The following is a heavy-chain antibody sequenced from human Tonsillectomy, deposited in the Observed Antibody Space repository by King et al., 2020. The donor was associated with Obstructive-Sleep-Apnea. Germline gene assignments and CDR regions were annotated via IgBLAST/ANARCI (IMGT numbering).Heavy chain of an antibody. CDR3: AKVIVGNWGCDY. J-gene: IGHJ4*02. D-gene: IGHD7-27*01. Sequence: VQLVQSGGGVVQPGRSLRLSCAASGFTFSNYGMHWVRQAPGKGLEWVTFITYNGRNEYYSDSVKGRFTISRDNSKNTLYLQMNSLRVEDTAVYYCAKVIVGNWGCDYWGQGSLVTVSS. V-gene: IGHV3-30*02. CDR2: ITYNGRNE. CDR1: GFTFSNYG.